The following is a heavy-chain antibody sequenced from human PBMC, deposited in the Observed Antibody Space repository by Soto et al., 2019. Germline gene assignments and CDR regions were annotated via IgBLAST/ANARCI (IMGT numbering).Heavy chain of an antibody. J-gene: IGHJ3*02. CDR2: ISSSSSYI. CDR1: GFTFSSYS. V-gene: IGHV3-21*01. D-gene: IGHD3-22*01. CDR3: ARDPPDYYDSSGYYAFDI. Sequence: GGSLRLSCAASGFTFSSYSMNWVRQAPGKGLEWVSSISSSSSYIYHADSVKGRFTISRDNAKNSLYLQMNSLRAEDTAVYYCARDPPDYYDSSGYYAFDIWGQGTMVTVSS.